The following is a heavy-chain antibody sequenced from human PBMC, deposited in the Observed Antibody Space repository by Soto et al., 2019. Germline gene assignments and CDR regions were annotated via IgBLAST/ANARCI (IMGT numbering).Heavy chain of an antibody. V-gene: IGHV3-33*01. CDR2: IWYDGSNK. CDR1: GFTFSSYG. J-gene: IGHJ6*03. CDR3: ARDRGGYPYYYYMDV. D-gene: IGHD3-22*01. Sequence: VQLVESGGGVVQPGRSLRLSCAASGFTFSSYGMHWVRQAPGKGLEWVAVIWYDGSNKYYADSVKGRFTISRDNSKNTLYLQMNSLRAEDTAVYYCARDRGGYPYYYYMDVWGKGTTVTVSS.